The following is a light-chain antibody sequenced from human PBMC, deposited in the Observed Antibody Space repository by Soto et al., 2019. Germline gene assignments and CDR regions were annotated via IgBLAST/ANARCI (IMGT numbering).Light chain of an antibody. J-gene: IGKJ1*01. Sequence: IQLTQSPSSLSASVGDKVTITCRASQDIGIYLAWYQQKPGKAPNLLIYAASSLQRGVPSRFSGSASGTDFTLTIRSLQPEDFATYHCQQLSSYPVTFGQGTKVDNK. CDR2: AAS. CDR3: QQLSSYPVT. V-gene: IGKV1-9*01. CDR1: QDIGIY.